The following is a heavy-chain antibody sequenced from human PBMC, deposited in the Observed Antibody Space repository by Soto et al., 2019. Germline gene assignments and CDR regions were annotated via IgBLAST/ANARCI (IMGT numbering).Heavy chain of an antibody. CDR3: SRVKAGFPGVFEY. J-gene: IGHJ4*02. CDR2: IRSKAYGGTT. V-gene: IGHV3-49*03. Sequence: EVQLVESGGGLVQPGRSLRLSCTASGFTFGDYEMSWFRQAPGKGLEWVGFIRSKAYGGTTEFAASVKGRFTISRDDSKSIAYLQMNSLQTEDTAVYYCSRVKAGFPGVFEYWGRGTLVTVSS. D-gene: IGHD6-19*01. CDR1: GFTFGDYE.